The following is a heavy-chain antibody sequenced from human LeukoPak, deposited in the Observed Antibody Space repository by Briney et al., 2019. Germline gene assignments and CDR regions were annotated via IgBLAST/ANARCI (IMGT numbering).Heavy chain of an antibody. V-gene: IGHV4-34*01. D-gene: IGHD6-19*01. CDR1: GGSFSGYY. CDR2: INHSGIT. CDR3: ASSGWYRGY. Sequence: SETLSLTCAVYGGSFSGYYWSWIRQPPGKGLEWVGEINHSGITNYNPSLKSRVTISVDTSKNQFSLKLNSVTAADTAVYYCASSGWYRGYWGQGTLVTVSS. J-gene: IGHJ4*02.